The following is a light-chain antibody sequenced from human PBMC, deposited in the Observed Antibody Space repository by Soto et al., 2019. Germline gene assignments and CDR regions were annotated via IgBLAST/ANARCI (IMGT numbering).Light chain of an antibody. J-gene: IGKJ1*01. CDR1: QSVSSNF. CDR2: GAS. V-gene: IGKV3-20*01. Sequence: EIVLTQSPGTLSLSPGERATLSCRASQSVSSNFLAWYQQKPGQAPRLLIYGASSRATGIPDMFSGSGSGTDFTLTISRLEPEDFAVYYCQQYGSSPWTFGQGTKMEIK. CDR3: QQYGSSPWT.